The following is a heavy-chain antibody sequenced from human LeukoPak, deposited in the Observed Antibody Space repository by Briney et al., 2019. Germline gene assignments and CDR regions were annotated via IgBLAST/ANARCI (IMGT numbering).Heavy chain of an antibody. D-gene: IGHD6-25*01. CDR2: IWPDGSKK. Sequence: GGSLRLSCTASGFTFSTYAMHWVRQAPGKGLEWVAFIWPDGSKKYYADSVKGRFAISRENSKNTVYLQMNDLRPEDTALYFCAKISSSAESNFDYWGQGTLLTVSS. CDR3: AKISSSAESNFDY. J-gene: IGHJ4*02. CDR1: GFTFSTYA. V-gene: IGHV3-30*02.